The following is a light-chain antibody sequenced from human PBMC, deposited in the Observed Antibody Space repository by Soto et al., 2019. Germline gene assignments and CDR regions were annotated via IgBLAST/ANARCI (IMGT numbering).Light chain of an antibody. CDR1: QSVSSSY. Sequence: EIVLTQSPGPLSLSPGARASLSCRASQSVSSSYLAWYQQKPGQAPRLLIYGASSRATGIPARFSGSGSGTDFTLTISRLEPEDFAVYYYQQDGSSPPWTFGQGTKVEIK. CDR2: GAS. CDR3: QQDGSSPPWT. V-gene: IGKV3-20*01. J-gene: IGKJ1*01.